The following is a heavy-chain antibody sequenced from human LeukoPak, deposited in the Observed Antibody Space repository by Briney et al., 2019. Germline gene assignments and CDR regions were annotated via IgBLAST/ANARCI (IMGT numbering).Heavy chain of an antibody. CDR1: GVSINCYY. V-gene: IGHV4-59*01. CDR3: ARGTTGAYFGTPPYFDY. J-gene: IGHJ4*02. D-gene: IGHD7-27*01. Sequence: SEPLSLTCSVSGVSINCYYWSWIRPSPGKGLECIGYIYYSGSTNYNPSLESRVTISLDTSRIQFSLRLQSVTAADTAVYFCARGTTGAYFGTPPYFDYWGQGSLVTVSS. CDR2: IYYSGST.